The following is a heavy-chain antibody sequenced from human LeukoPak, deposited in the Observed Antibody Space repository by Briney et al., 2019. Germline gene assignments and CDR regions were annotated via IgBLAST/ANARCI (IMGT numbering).Heavy chain of an antibody. CDR2: INSDGSST. CDR1: GFTSSSYW. Sequence: GGSLRLSCAASGFTSSSYWMHWVRQAPGKGLVWVSRINSDGSSTSYADSVKGRFTISRDNAKNTPYLQMNSLRAEDTAVYYCARELFYGDSFYYFYGLDVWGQGTTVTVSS. CDR3: ARELFYGDSFYYFYGLDV. V-gene: IGHV3-74*01. D-gene: IGHD4-17*01. J-gene: IGHJ6*02.